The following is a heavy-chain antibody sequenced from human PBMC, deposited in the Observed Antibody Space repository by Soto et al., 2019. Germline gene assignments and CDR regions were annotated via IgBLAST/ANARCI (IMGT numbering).Heavy chain of an antibody. CDR1: GFTFSSYW. V-gene: IGHV3-74*01. Sequence: EVQLVESGCGLVQPGGSLRLSCAASGFTFSSYWMHWVRQVPGTGLVWFSRINNDGSSTSYEDAVKGRFTLSRAQAKNTVSLQMNRLRAEDTTVYYSARSVHGYSYGQDWGQGNLVTVSS. J-gene: IGHJ4*02. D-gene: IGHD5-18*01. CDR3: ARSVHGYSYGQD. CDR2: INNDGSST.